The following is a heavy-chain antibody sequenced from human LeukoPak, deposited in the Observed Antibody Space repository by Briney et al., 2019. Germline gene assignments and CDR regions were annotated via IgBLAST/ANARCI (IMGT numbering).Heavy chain of an antibody. V-gene: IGHV4-34*01. D-gene: IGHD4-17*01. J-gene: IGHJ4*02. Sequence: SETLSLTCAVYGGSFSGYYWSWIRQPPGKGLEWIGEINHSGSTNYNPSLKSRVTIPVDTSKNQFSLKLSSVTAADTAVYYCAREPTTVTTGGFDYWGQGTLVTVSS. CDR1: GGSFSGYY. CDR3: AREPTTVTTGGFDY. CDR2: INHSGST.